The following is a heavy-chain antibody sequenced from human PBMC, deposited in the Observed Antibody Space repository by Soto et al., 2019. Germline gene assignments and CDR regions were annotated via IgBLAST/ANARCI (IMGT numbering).Heavy chain of an antibody. D-gene: IGHD6-13*01. CDR3: ARDTIAAAGTWWFDP. CDR1: GGSISSYY. CDR2: IYYSGST. V-gene: IGHV4-59*01. Sequence: SETLSLTCTVSGGSISSYYWSWIRQPPGKGLEWIGYIYYSGSTNYNPSLKSRVTISVDTSKNQFSLKLSSVTAADTAVYYCARDTIAAAGTWWFDPWGQGTLVTVSS. J-gene: IGHJ5*02.